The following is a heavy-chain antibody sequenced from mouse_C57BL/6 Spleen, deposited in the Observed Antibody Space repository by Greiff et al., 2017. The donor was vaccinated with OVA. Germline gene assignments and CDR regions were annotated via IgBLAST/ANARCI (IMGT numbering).Heavy chain of an antibody. Sequence: EVQVVESGGGLVKPGGSLKLSCAASGFTFSSYTMSWVRQTPEKRLEWVATISGGGGNTYYPDSVKGRFTISRDNAKNTLYLQMSSLRSEDTALYYCARHDVMDYWGQGTSVTVSS. CDR1: GFTFSSYT. V-gene: IGHV5-9*01. J-gene: IGHJ4*01. CDR3: ARHDVMDY. CDR2: ISGGGGNT.